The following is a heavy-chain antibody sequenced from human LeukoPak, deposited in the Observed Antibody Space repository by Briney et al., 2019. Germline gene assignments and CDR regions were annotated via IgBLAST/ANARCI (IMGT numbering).Heavy chain of an antibody. CDR2: IGYVGKNK. D-gene: IGHD6-19*01. CDR1: GLTLRNYV. Sequence: GGSLRHSCCPSGLTLRNYVMQWVRQAPAKGVAWVAFIGYVGKNKYYAEPVKARFTISRDNYKNTLYLQMNSLRVEDRAVYYCARDRGLSGWHDYWGQGTLVTVSS. J-gene: IGHJ4*02. CDR3: ARDRGLSGWHDY. V-gene: IGHV3-30*02.